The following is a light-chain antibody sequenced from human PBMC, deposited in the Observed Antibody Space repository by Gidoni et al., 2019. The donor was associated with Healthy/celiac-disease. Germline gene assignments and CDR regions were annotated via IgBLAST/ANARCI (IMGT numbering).Light chain of an antibody. CDR3: QQRSNWPPSIT. Sequence: EIVLTQSPATLSLSPGERATLSCRASQSVSSYLAWYQQKTGQAPRLLIYDASNRATGIPARFSGSGSGTDFTLPISSLEPEDFAVYYCQQRSNWPPSITFGQGTRLEIK. V-gene: IGKV3-11*01. CDR2: DAS. CDR1: QSVSSY. J-gene: IGKJ5*01.